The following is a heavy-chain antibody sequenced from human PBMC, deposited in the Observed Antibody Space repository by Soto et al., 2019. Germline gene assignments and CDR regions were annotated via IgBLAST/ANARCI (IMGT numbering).Heavy chain of an antibody. J-gene: IGHJ4*02. CDR1: GGSISSGGYY. V-gene: IGHV4-31*03. Sequence: SETLSLTCTVSGGSISSGGYYWSWIRQHPGKGLEWIGYIYYSGSTYYNPSLKSRVTISVDTSKNQFSLKLSSVTAADTAVYYCARFRTPFSSVWYYFDYCGQGTLVTVSS. CDR3: ARFRTPFSSVWYYFDY. CDR2: IYYSGST. D-gene: IGHD6-19*01.